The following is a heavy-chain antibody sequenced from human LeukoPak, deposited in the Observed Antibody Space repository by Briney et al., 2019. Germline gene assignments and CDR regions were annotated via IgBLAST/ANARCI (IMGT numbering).Heavy chain of an antibody. Sequence: GGSLRLSCAASGFTFSSYGMHWVRQAPGKGLEWVAVISYDGSNKYYADSVKGRFTTSRDNSKNTLYLQMNSLRAEDTAVYYCAKDRRGAAAGTDGDYYYGMDVWGKGTTVTVSS. J-gene: IGHJ6*04. D-gene: IGHD6-13*01. CDR3: AKDRRGAAAGTDGDYYYGMDV. CDR2: ISYDGSNK. V-gene: IGHV3-30*18. CDR1: GFTFSSYG.